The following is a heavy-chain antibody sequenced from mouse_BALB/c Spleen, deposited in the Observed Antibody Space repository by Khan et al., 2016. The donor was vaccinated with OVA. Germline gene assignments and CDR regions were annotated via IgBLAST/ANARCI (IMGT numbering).Heavy chain of an antibody. V-gene: IGHV1S29*02. Sequence: VQLQQSGPELVKPGASVRISCKASGYTFTDYNLDWVKQSPEKSLEWIGYIFPNNGGTGYNQKFQTKATLTVDNPSSTAYMELSSLTSEDSAVYYCARSGDGSFGFWGQGTLVTVSA. J-gene: IGHJ3*01. D-gene: IGHD1-2*01. CDR1: GYTFTDYN. CDR2: IFPNNGGT. CDR3: ARSGDGSFGF.